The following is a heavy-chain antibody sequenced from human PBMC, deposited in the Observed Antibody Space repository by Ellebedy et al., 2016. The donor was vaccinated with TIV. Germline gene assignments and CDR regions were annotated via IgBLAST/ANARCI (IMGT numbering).Heavy chain of an antibody. V-gene: IGHV4-34*01. CDR3: ARLTVTPEGGGMDV. D-gene: IGHD4-17*01. J-gene: IGHJ6*02. CDR2: INHSGST. CDR1: GGPFSGYY. Sequence: MPGGSLRLSCGVYGGPFSGYYWSWIRQPPGKGLEWLGEINHSGSTNYNPSLKSRVNMSLDTSKNQFSLKLSSVTAADTAVYYCARLTVTPEGGGMDVWGQGTTVTVSS.